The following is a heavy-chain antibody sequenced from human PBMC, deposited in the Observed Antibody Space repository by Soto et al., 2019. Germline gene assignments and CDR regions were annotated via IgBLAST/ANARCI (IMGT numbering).Heavy chain of an antibody. CDR2: INYRGTT. Sequence: QVQLQESGPGLVKPSPTLSITCTVSGGYIIDGQTYLNWIRQHPERGLEWMGYINYRGTTNYSPAHKSLTLISIDTSKTQFSLRLTSVTDADTAVYFCARDAPGVAPYWGQGTLVTVSS. D-gene: IGHD2-15*01. V-gene: IGHV4-31*01. CDR1: GGYIIDGQTY. J-gene: IGHJ4*02. CDR3: ARDAPGVAPY.